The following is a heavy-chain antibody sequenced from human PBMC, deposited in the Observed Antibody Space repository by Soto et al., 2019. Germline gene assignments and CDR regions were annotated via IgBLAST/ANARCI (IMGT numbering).Heavy chain of an antibody. J-gene: IGHJ6*02. CDR1: GYPFTHYG. Sequence: QVQLVQSGAEVKKPGASVRVSCKSSGYPFTHYGITWIRQARGQGLEWMGWISPFNGNTNYGQTLQGRVTLTTETHTTXVYMELRSLRSDDTAVYYCARDQSVDRTYYYGIDVWGQGTTVTVSS. D-gene: IGHD3-16*01. CDR2: ISPFNGNT. V-gene: IGHV1-18*01. CDR3: ARDQSVDRTYYYGIDV.